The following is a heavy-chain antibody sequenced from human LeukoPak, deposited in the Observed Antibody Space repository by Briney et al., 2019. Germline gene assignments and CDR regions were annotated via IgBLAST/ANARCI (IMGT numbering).Heavy chain of an antibody. D-gene: IGHD2-8*01. Sequence: SETLSLICTVSGGSISSSSYYWSWVRQPPGKGLEWIASIYYTGSTYYNPSLKSRVTISLDMSKNEFFLTMTSVTAADTAVYFCTAEKNGSPHYWGQGTQVTVSS. J-gene: IGHJ4*02. CDR1: GGSISSSSYY. CDR2: IYYTGST. CDR3: TAEKNGSPHY. V-gene: IGHV4-39*07.